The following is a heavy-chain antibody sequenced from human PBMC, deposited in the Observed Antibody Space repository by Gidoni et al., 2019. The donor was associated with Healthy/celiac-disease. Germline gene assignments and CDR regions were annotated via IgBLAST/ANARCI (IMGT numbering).Heavy chain of an antibody. J-gene: IGHJ3*02. V-gene: IGHV1-18*04. Sequence: QVQPVQSGAAVKKTGASVKVSCEASGYSFSRYGFRWVRQAPGQGLEWMGWISAYNGNTNYAQKLQGRVTMTTDTSTSTAYMELRSLRSDDTAVYYCARDFSGGSAADAFDIWGQGTMVTVSS. CDR2: ISAYNGNT. CDR1: GYSFSRYG. D-gene: IGHD6-25*01. CDR3: ARDFSGGSAADAFDI.